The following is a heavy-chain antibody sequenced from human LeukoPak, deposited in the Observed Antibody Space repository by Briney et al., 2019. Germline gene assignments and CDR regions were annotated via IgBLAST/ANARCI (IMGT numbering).Heavy chain of an antibody. CDR1: GDSVSSNSAA. Sequence: SSQTLSLTCAISGDSVSSNSAACTWVSQSPSRGLDWLGRTYYKSKWYNVYALSVKSRITIIPDTSKNQFFLQLNSVTPEDTAVYFCARETWGSCYNHFGLDVWGQGTTVTVSS. J-gene: IGHJ6*02. CDR3: ARETWGSCYNHFGLDV. V-gene: IGHV6-1*01. D-gene: IGHD3-16*01. CDR2: TYYKSKWYN.